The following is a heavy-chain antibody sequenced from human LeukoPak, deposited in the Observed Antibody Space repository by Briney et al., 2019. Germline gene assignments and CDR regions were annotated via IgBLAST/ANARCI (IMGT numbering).Heavy chain of an antibody. D-gene: IGHD5-18*01. CDR2: IRYDGSNK. Sequence: GGSLRLSCAASGFTFSSYGMHWVRQAPGKGLEWVAFIRYDGSNKYYADSVKGRFTISRDNSKNTLYLQMNSLRAEDTAVYYCAKAEQLWAQTDYYYYYMDVWGKGTTVTVSS. V-gene: IGHV3-30*02. CDR3: AKAEQLWAQTDYYYYYMDV. J-gene: IGHJ6*03. CDR1: GFTFSSYG.